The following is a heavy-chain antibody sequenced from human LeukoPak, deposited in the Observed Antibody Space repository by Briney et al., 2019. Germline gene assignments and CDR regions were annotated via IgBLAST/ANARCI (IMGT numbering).Heavy chain of an antibody. D-gene: IGHD3-22*01. CDR3: ARAYYFDSSATPDY. CDR2: IWYDGTNI. V-gene: IGHV3-33*01. Sequence: AGGSLRLSCAASGFSFTDYGMHWVRQAPGKGLEWVAVIWYDGTNIYYADSVKGRFTISRDNSKNTLYLQMNSLRAEDTAVYYCARAYYFDSSATPDYWGQGTLVTVSS. J-gene: IGHJ4*02. CDR1: GFSFTDYG.